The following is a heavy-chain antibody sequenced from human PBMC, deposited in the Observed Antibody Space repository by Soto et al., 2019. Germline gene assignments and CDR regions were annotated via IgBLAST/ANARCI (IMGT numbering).Heavy chain of an antibody. CDR1: GFTFSNYA. J-gene: IGHJ4*01. V-gene: IGHV3-23*01. CDR2: FSSSGGGT. Sequence: GGSLRLSCTASGFTFSNYAMSWVRQAPGKGLEWVSTFSSSGGGTYYADSVTGRFTISRDHSKNTLYLQMNSLRAQDTAGYYCTKAKQYCSRANCFPVDNWGHGTLVTVSS. D-gene: IGHD2-2*01. CDR3: TKAKQYCSRANCFPVDN.